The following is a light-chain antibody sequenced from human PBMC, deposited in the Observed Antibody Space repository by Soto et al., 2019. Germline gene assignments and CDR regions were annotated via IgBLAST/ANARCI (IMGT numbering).Light chain of an antibody. CDR1: SSNIGAGYD. Sequence: QSVLTQPPSVSGAPGQRVTISCTGSSSNIGAGYDVHWYQQIPGTAPKLLIYGNSNRPSGVPDRFSGSKSGTSASLAINGLQAEDEADYYCQSYDSSPYAVFGGCTQLTVL. V-gene: IGLV1-40*01. CDR2: GNS. CDR3: QSYDSSPYAV. J-gene: IGLJ7*01.